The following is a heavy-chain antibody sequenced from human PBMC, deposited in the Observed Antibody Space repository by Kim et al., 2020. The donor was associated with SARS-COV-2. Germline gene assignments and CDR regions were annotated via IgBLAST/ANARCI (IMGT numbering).Heavy chain of an antibody. J-gene: IGHJ6*03. V-gene: IGHV1-18*01. Sequence: ASVKVSCKASGYTFTSYGISWVRQAPGQGLEWMGWISAYNGNTNYAQKLQGRVTMTTDTSTSTAYMELRSLRSDDTAVYYCARGPEYYDFWSGYSDYFYYMDVWSKGTTVIVSS. D-gene: IGHD3-3*01. CDR2: ISAYNGNT. CDR3: ARGPEYYDFWSGYSDYFYYMDV. CDR1: GYTFTSYG.